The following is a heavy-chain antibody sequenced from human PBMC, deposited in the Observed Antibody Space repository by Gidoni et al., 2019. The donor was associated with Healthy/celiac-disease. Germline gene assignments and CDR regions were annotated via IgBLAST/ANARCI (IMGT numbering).Heavy chain of an antibody. J-gene: IGHJ6*02. V-gene: IGHV3-21*01. Sequence: EVQLVESGGGLVKPGGSLRLSCAASGFTFRSHSMNWVHQAPGKGLEWVSSISSSSSYIYYADSVKGRFTISRDNAKNSLYLQMNSLRAEDTAVYYCAQLSDNWGKGNYYGMDVWGQGTTVTVSS. D-gene: IGHD7-27*01. CDR3: AQLSDNWGKGNYYGMDV. CDR1: GFTFRSHS. CDR2: ISSSSSYI.